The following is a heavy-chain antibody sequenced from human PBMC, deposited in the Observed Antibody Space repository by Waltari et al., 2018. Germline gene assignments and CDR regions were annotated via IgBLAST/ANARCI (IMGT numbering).Heavy chain of an antibody. CDR1: GFRVSYNY. D-gene: IGHD5-12*01. J-gene: IGHJ4*02. Sequence: EVQLVESGGGLIQPGGSLRLSCEASGFRVSYNYMSWVRQAPGKGLECVSVIHAGGNTYYGDSVKGRFTISRDISKNTLYLQMNSLTVEDSAMYYCARAGLGSPSQWLQLFDSWGQGTLVTVSS. CDR3: ARAGLGSPSQWLQLFDS. CDR2: IHAGGNT. V-gene: IGHV3-53*01.